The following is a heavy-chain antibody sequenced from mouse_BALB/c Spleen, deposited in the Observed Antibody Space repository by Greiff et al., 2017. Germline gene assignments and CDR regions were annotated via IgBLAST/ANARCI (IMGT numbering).Heavy chain of an antibody. CDR1: GFTFSSYT. CDR3: ARDGYYDY. D-gene: IGHD2-3*01. V-gene: IGHV5-12-2*01. CDR2: ISNGGGST. Sequence: EVKLVESGGGLVQPGGSLKLSCAASGFTFSSYTMSWVRQTPEKRLEWVAYISNGGGSTYYPDTVKGRFTISRDNAKNTLYLQMSNMKSEDTAMYYCARDGYYDYWGQGTTLTVAS. J-gene: IGHJ2*01.